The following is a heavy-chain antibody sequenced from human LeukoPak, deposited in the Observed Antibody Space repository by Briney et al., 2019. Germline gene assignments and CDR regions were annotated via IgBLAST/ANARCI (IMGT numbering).Heavy chain of an antibody. CDR2: ISYSGST. J-gene: IGHJ3*02. CDR1: GYSISSGYY. CDR3: ARGPVAFDI. Sequence: PSETLSLTCTVSGYSISSGYYWGWIRQPPGKGLEWIGSISYSGSTYYNPSLKSRVTISVDTSKNQFSLKLSSVTAADTAVYYCARGPVAFDIWGQGTMVTVSS. V-gene: IGHV4-38-2*02.